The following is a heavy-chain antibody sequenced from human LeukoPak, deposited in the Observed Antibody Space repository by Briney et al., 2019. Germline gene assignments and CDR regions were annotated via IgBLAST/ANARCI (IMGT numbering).Heavy chain of an antibody. D-gene: IGHD1-26*01. V-gene: IGHV4-59*12. CDR1: GGSISSYY. CDR2: IYYSGST. J-gene: IGHJ4*02. Sequence: SETLSLTCTVSGGSISSYYWSWIRQPPGKGLEWIGYIYYSGSTNYNPSLKSRVTISVDTSKNQFSLKLSSVTAADTAVYYCARDYSYWGQGTLVTVSS. CDR3: ARDYSY.